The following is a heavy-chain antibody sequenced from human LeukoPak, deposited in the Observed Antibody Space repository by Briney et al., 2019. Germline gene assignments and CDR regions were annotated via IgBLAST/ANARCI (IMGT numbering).Heavy chain of an antibody. D-gene: IGHD6-19*01. J-gene: IGHJ4*02. Sequence: SVKVSRKASGGTFSSYAISWVRQAPGQGLKWMGGIIPIFGTANYAQKLQGRVTITTDESTSTAYMELSSLRSEDTAVYYCARGREQWPEDWGQGTLVTVSS. CDR2: IIPIFGTA. V-gene: IGHV1-69*05. CDR3: ARGREQWPED. CDR1: GGTFSSYA.